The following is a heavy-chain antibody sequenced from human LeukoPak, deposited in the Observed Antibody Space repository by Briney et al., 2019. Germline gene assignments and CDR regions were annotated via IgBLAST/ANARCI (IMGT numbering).Heavy chain of an antibody. CDR3: ARNMITFGGVIFV. CDR1: GFTFSSYW. J-gene: IGHJ4*02. Sequence: PGGSLRLSCAASGFTFSSYWMSWVRQAPGKGLEWVANIKQDGSEKYYVDSVKGRFTISRDNAKNSLYLQMNSLRAEDTAAYYCARNMITFGGVIFVWGQGALVTVSS. CDR2: IKQDGSEK. D-gene: IGHD3-16*02. V-gene: IGHV3-7*01.